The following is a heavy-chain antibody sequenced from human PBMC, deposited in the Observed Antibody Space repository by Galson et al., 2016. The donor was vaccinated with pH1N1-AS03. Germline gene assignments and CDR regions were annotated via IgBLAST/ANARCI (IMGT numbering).Heavy chain of an antibody. CDR1: GFSFSTHG. J-gene: IGHJ4*02. CDR2: IRYDGSHK. Sequence: SLRLSCAASGFSFSTHGMFWVRQAPGKGLEWVAFIRYDGSHKYYADSIKGRFTISRDNSNNTVSLQMNSLTTEDTAVYYCARKYYDFWSYYCDLWGQGTLVTVSS. CDR3: ARKYYDFWSYYCDL. D-gene: IGHD3-3*01. V-gene: IGHV3-30*02.